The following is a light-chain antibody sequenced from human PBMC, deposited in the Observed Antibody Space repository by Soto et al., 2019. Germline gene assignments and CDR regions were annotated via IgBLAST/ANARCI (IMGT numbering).Light chain of an antibody. J-gene: IGLJ2*01. CDR2: SND. CDR1: TSNVGRNS. CDR3: AAWDGSLHGVL. V-gene: IGLV1-44*01. Sequence: QCLVTQTPSVSGTPGQRVTMSCSGSTSNVGRNSVSWYQQVPGQAPKVLIHSNDQRPSGVPDRFSASKSGTSASLAISGLQSEDAADYYCAAWDGSLHGVLFGGGTKLTVL.